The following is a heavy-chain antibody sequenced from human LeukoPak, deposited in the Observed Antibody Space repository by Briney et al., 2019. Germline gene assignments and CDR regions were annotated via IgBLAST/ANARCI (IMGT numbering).Heavy chain of an antibody. CDR2: IVYDGSKK. J-gene: IGHJ4*02. Sequence: GGSLRLSCAASGFTFSSYAMHWVRQAPGKGLEWVAFIVYDGSKKYYGDSVKGRFTISRDNSKNTLYLQMKSLRAEDTAVYYCAKDLDTLDYVGYLDYWGQGTLVTVSS. V-gene: IGHV3-30*02. CDR1: GFTFSSYA. D-gene: IGHD4-17*01. CDR3: AKDLDTLDYVGYLDY.